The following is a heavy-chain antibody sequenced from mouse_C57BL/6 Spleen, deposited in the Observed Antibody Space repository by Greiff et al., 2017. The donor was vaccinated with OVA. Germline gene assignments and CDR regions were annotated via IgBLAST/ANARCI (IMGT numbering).Heavy chain of an antibody. CDR2: ISSGGDYI. CDR1: GFTFSSYA. J-gene: IGHJ2*01. V-gene: IGHV5-9-1*02. Sequence: EVMLVESGEGLVKPGGSLKLSCAASGFTFSSYAMSWVRQTPEKRLEWVAYISSGGDYIYYADTVKGRFTISRDNARNTLYLQMSSLKSEDTAMYYCTREGVWSNFDYWGQGTTLTVSS. D-gene: IGHD2-10*02. CDR3: TREGVWSNFDY.